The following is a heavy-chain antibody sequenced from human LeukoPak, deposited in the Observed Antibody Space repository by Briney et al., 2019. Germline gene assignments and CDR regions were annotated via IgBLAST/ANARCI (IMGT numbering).Heavy chain of an antibody. CDR3: ARGSQWLVLDYYYYMDV. Sequence: ASVKVSCKPSGYTFTDYYIHWVRQAPGQGLEWMGWIDPNSGVTNYAQKFQGAMTRDTSISTAYMELSSLKSDDTAVYYCARGSQWLVLDYYYYMDVWGKGTTVTASS. V-gene: IGHV1-2*02. J-gene: IGHJ6*03. D-gene: IGHD6-19*01. CDR2: IDPNSGVT. CDR1: GYTFTDYY.